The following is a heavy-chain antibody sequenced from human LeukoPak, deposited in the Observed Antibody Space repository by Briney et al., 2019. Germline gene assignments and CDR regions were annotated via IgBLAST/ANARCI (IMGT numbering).Heavy chain of an antibody. CDR3: AKRGPGSPESGKYYFDY. CDR2: MSYNGNK. D-gene: IGHD3-10*01. Sequence: GGSLRLSCAASGFTFTSYGFHWVRQAPGKALEWVAFMSYNGNKKYGDSVKGRFTISRDNAKNTLSLQMNSLRAEDTAVYYCAKRGPGSPESGKYYFDYWGQGTLVTVSS. V-gene: IGHV3-30*18. J-gene: IGHJ4*02. CDR1: GFTFTSYG.